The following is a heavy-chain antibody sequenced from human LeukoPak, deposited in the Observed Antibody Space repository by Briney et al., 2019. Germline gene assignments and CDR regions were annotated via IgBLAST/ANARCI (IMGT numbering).Heavy chain of an antibody. CDR2: IKQDGSEK. CDR3: ARESNEWSLDY. J-gene: IGHJ4*02. D-gene: IGHD3-3*01. CDR1: GFTFSSYW. V-gene: IGHV3-7*03. Sequence: GGSLRLSCAASGFTFSSYWMSWVRQAPGRGLEWVANIKQDGSEKYYVDSVKGRFTISRDNAKNSLYLQMNSLRAEDTAVYYCARESNEWSLDYWGQGTLVTVSS.